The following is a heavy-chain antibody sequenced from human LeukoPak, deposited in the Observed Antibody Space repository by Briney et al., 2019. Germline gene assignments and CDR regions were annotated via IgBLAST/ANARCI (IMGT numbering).Heavy chain of an antibody. D-gene: IGHD2-15*01. V-gene: IGHV4-59*08. CDR1: GGSISSYY. CDR2: IHCSGST. CDR3: AKRYCSGGSCFPRHFDF. Sequence: SETLSLTCTISGGSISSYYWTWIRQPPGKGLEWIGNIHCSGSTNYNPSLKSRVTISVDTSRSQFSLKLSSVTAADTAVYYCAKRYCSGGSCFPRHFDFWGQGTLVTVSS. J-gene: IGHJ4*02.